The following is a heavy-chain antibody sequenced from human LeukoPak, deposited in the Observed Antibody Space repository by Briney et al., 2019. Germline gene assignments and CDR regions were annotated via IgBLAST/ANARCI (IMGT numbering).Heavy chain of an antibody. J-gene: IGHJ4*02. V-gene: IGHV1-18*01. Sequence: ASVKVSCKTSGYTFTSYGINWVRQAPGQGLEWMGRISAHNGNANYAQKFQGRVTMTTDTLATTAYMELRSLRSDDTAVYYCARDLERYYDLEGRSGYWGQGTVVTVSS. D-gene: IGHD3-3*01. CDR1: GYTFTSYG. CDR3: ARDLERYYDLEGRSGY. CDR2: ISAHNGNA.